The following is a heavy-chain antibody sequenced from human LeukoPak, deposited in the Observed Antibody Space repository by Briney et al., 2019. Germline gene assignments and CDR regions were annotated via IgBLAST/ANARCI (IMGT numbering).Heavy chain of an antibody. CDR1: GFTLSNYW. J-gene: IGHJ4*02. CDR2: IHQHGNEK. Sequence: PGGSLRLSSAASGFTLSNYWMSWVRQAPGKGLEWVASIHQHGNEKYFVDSVRGRFTISRDNAKNSLYLQMSSLRAEDTAVYYCATLNGPLFEYWGQGTLVTVSS. V-gene: IGHV3-7*01. D-gene: IGHD2-8*01. CDR3: ATLNGPLFEY.